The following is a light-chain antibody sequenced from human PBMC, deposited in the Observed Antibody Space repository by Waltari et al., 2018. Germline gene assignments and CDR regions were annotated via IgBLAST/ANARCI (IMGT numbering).Light chain of an antibody. Sequence: DIQLTQSPSFLSASVGDRVTITCRARQGISTYLAWYQQKQGKAPKLLIYAASSLQSGVPSRFSGGGSGTHFTLTISSLQPEDFASYHCQQLNSYPLTFGGGTKVEIK. CDR2: AAS. CDR3: QQLNSYPLT. V-gene: IGKV1-9*01. J-gene: IGKJ4*01. CDR1: QGISTY.